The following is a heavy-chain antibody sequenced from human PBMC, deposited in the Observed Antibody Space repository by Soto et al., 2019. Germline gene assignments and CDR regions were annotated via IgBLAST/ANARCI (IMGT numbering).Heavy chain of an antibody. V-gene: IGHV4-59*01. CDR2: IYYSGST. J-gene: IGHJ4*02. Sequence: PSETLSPTFPLFWWSIQSYYWGWIPAPPWKGLEWIGYIYYSGSTNYNPSLKSRVTISVDTSKNQFSLKLSSVTAADTAVYYCARAPRTSIGYYFDYWGQGTLVTVSS. CDR3: ARAPRTSIGYYFDY. D-gene: IGHD6-6*01. CDR1: WWSIQSYY.